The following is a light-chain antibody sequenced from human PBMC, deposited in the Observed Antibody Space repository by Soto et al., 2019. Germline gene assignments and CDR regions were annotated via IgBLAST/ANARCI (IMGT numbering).Light chain of an antibody. Sequence: DIQITQSPSSLSSSVGGRVTITCRASQDITKYLNWYQQKPGKPPKRLIYGASQLAIGAPSRFSGSGSGTDFTFTITSLQPEDIATYYCQQYHHLLTFGGGTKVDIK. CDR2: GAS. CDR3: QQYHHLLT. J-gene: IGKJ4*01. CDR1: QDITKY. V-gene: IGKV1-33*01.